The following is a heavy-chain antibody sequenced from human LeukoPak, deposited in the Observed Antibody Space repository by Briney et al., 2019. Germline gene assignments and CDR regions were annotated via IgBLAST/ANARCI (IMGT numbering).Heavy chain of an antibody. CDR2: IYTSGDA. CDR1: GGSISSGSYF. V-gene: IGHV4-61*02. J-gene: IGHJ4*02. Sequence: SQTLSPTCTVSGGSISSGSYFWSWVRQPAGKGLEWIGRIYTSGDANYNPSLQSRVTISIDTSKNQFSLKLSSVTAADTAVYFCARVPRDWGQGTLVTVSS. CDR3: ARVPRD.